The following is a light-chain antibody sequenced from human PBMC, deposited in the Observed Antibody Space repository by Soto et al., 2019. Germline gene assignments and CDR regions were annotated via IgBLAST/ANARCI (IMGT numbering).Light chain of an antibody. Sequence: QSVLTQPPSASGTPGQRVTISCSGSSSNIGSNPVSWYQQLPGTAPKSLIYSDNQRPSGVPDRISGSRSGTSASLAISRLQSEDEAEYYCAAWDDSLRGRVFGGGTKLTVL. V-gene: IGLV1-44*01. J-gene: IGLJ2*01. CDR1: SSNIGSNP. CDR2: SDN. CDR3: AAWDDSLRGRV.